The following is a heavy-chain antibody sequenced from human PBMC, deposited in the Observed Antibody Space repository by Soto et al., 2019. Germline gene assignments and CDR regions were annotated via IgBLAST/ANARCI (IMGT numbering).Heavy chain of an antibody. CDR3: ARGSYYYGSGSYYNATYYGMDV. CDR2: IYHSGST. CDR1: GGSISSSNW. J-gene: IGHJ6*02. D-gene: IGHD3-10*01. V-gene: IGHV4-4*02. Sequence: QVQLQESGPGLVKPSGTLSLTCAVSGGSISSSNWWSWVRQPPGKGLEWIGEIYHSGSTNYNPSLKSRVTISVDKSKNQFSLKLSSVTAADTAVYYCARGSYYYGSGSYYNATYYGMDVWGQGTTVTVSS.